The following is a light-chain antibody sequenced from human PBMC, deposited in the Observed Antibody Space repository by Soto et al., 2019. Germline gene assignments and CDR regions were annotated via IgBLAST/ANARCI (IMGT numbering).Light chain of an antibody. CDR3: QQSSNWPLV. J-gene: IGKJ4*01. Sequence: EIVLTQSPANLSLSPGERATLSCRASQSVRSYLVWYQQKPGQAPRLLIYDASNRATGIPSRFSGSGSGTDFTLTISSLEPEDFAVYYCQQSSNWPLVLGGGTKVDIK. V-gene: IGKV3-11*01. CDR1: QSVRSY. CDR2: DAS.